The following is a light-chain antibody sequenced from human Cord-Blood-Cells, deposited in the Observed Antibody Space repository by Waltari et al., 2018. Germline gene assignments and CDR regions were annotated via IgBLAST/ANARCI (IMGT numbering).Light chain of an antibody. CDR1: QSVLYSSNNKNY. CDR3: QQYYSTPRT. J-gene: IGKJ1*01. V-gene: IGKV4-1*01. CDR2: WAS. Sequence: DIVMTQSPDSLAVPLGERATITCKSSQSVLYSSNNKNYLAWYQQKPGQPPKLLIYWASTRESGVPDRFSGSGSGTDFTLTISSLQAEDVAVYYCQQYYSTPRTFGQGTKVEIK.